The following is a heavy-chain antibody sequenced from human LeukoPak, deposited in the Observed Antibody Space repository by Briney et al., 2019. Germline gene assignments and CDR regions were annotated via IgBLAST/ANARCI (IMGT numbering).Heavy chain of an antibody. CDR1: GDSISSGDYY. D-gene: IGHD6-13*01. CDR3: ARDSGPGYSSSWYFDY. V-gene: IGHV4-30-4*01. J-gene: IGHJ4*02. CDR2: IYYSGGT. Sequence: SETLSLTCTVSGDSISSGDYYWSWLRQPPGKGLEWIAYIYYSGGTYYNPPLKSRVTISVDTSKNQFSLKLSSVTAADTAVYYCARDSGPGYSSSWYFDYWGQGTLVTVSS.